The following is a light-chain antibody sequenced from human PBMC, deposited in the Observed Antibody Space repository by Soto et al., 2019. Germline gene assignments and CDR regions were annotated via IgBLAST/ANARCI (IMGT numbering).Light chain of an antibody. CDR3: LQYNTYRT. J-gene: IGKJ1*01. V-gene: IGKV1-5*01. CDR2: DAS. CDR1: QSINTW. Sequence: DIQMTQSPSTLSASVGDRVTITCRASQSINTWLAWYQQKPGKAPKLLIYDASSLESGVPSRFSGSGSRTEFTLVISSLQPDDFATYYCLQYNTYRTVGQGSKVEI.